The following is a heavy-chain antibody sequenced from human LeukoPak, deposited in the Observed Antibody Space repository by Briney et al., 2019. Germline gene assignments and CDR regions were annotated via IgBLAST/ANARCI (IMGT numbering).Heavy chain of an antibody. V-gene: IGHV4-39*07. Sequence: SETLSLTCTVSGGSISSSSYYWGWIRQPPGKGLEWIGSIYYSGSTYYNPSLKSRVTISVDTSKNQFSLKLSSVTAADTAVYYCARVDRGWYEVGYWGQGTLVTVSS. D-gene: IGHD6-19*01. J-gene: IGHJ4*02. CDR3: ARVDRGWYEVGY. CDR2: IYYSGST. CDR1: GGSISSSSYY.